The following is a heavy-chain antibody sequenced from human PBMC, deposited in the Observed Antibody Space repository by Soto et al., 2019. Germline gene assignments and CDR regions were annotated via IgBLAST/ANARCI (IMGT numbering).Heavy chain of an antibody. D-gene: IGHD2-15*01. CDR3: ARGANIVVVVAATPGNWFDP. CDR1: GGSITSYH. V-gene: IGHV4-59*12. CDR2: TSYTGNT. J-gene: IGHJ5*02. Sequence: SEPLSLTCIVSGGSITSYHWSWIRHFPGKGLEWIAYTSYTGNTNYNPSLQSRVTISMDTSKNQLSLKLTSVTAADTAVYYCARGANIVVVVAATPGNWFDPWGQGTLVTAPQ.